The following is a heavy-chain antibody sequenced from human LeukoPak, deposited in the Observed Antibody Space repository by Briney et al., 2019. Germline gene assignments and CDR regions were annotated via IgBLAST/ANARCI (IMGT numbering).Heavy chain of an antibody. V-gene: IGHV4-34*01. CDR3: ARDKYYYQNSNWFDP. J-gene: IGHJ5*02. Sequence: SETLSLTCAVYGASFSGYYWSWIRQPPGKGLEWIGEINHSGSTNYNPSLKSRVTISVDTSKNQFSLNLRSVTAADTAVYYCARDKYYYQNSNWFDPWGQGTLVTVSS. CDR2: INHSGST. D-gene: IGHD3-10*01. CDR1: GASFSGYY.